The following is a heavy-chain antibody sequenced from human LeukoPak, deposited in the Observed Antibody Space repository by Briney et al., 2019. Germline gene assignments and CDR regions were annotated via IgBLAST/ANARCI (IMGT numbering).Heavy chain of an antibody. CDR2: ISGSGDST. CDR1: GLIFSSYA. Sequence: GGSLILSCATSGLIFSSYAMTWVRQAPGKGLEWVSAISGSGDSTYYADSVKGRFTISRDNSKNTLYLQMNSLRAEDTAVYYCAKIGSYDILTGYPGRSFFDYWGQGTLVTVSS. D-gene: IGHD3-9*01. J-gene: IGHJ4*02. V-gene: IGHV3-23*01. CDR3: AKIGSYDILTGYPGRSFFDY.